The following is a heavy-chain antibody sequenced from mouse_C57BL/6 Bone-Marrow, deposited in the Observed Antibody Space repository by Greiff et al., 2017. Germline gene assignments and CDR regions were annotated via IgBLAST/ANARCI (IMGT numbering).Heavy chain of an antibody. D-gene: IGHD2-3*01. V-gene: IGHV5-6*01. CDR3: ARRDGYPFAY. CDR2: ISSGGSYT. J-gene: IGHJ3*01. CDR1: GFTFRSYG. Sequence: EVQGVESGGDLVKPGGSLKLSCAASGFTFRSYGMSWVRQTPDKRLEWVATISSGGSYTYYPDSVKGRFTISRDNAKNTLYLQMSGLKSEDTAMYYCARRDGYPFAYWGQGTLVTVSA.